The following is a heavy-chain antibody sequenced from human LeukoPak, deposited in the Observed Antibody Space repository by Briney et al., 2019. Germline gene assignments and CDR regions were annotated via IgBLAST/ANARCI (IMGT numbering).Heavy chain of an antibody. V-gene: IGHV1-46*01. CDR1: GYTFTSYY. D-gene: IGHD3-22*01. J-gene: IGHJ4*02. CDR3: ARVRGDAYYYDSSGYSPLEN. CDR2: INPSGGST. Sequence: ASVKVSCKASGYTFTSYYMHWVRQAPGQGLEWMGIINPSGGSTSYAQKFQGRVTMTRDTSTSTAYMELRSLRSDDTAVYYCARVRGDAYYYDSSGYSPLENWGQGTLVTVSS.